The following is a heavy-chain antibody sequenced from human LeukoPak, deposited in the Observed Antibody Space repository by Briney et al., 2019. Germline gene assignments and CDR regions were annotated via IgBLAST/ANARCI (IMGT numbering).Heavy chain of an antibody. CDR2: IYTSGST. D-gene: IGHD3-22*01. J-gene: IGHJ4*02. CDR1: GGSISSGSYF. Sequence: PSQTLSLTCTVSGGSISSGSYFWSWIRQPAGKGLEWIGRIYTSGSTNYSPSLKSRVTISVDTSRNQFSLNLTSVTAADTAMYYCAREQWAYRFYYASSGYHDYWGQGTLVTVSS. V-gene: IGHV4-61*02. CDR3: AREQWAYRFYYASSGYHDY.